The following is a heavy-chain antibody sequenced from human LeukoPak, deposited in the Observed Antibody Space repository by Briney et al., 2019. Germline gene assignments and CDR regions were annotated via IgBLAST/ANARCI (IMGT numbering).Heavy chain of an antibody. CDR3: ASRVLEAAAQMSYFDY. Sequence: SETLSLTCTVSGGAIGRSSYYWGWIRQPPGKGLEWIGEINHSGSTNYNPSLKSRVTISVDTSKNQFSPKLRSVPPPDTAVYYCASRVLEAAAQMSYFDYWGQGTLVTVSS. V-gene: IGHV4-39*07. D-gene: IGHD6-13*01. CDR2: INHSGST. CDR1: GGAIGRSSYY. J-gene: IGHJ4*02.